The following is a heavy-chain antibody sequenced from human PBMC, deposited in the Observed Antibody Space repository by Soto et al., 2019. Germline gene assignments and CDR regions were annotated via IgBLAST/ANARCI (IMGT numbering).Heavy chain of an antibody. CDR3: ASDTTHNWFEP. Sequence: GGSLRLSCAASGLTFSGYWLHWVRQVPGKGLVWVSRIDPDGSVTNYADSVEGRFTISRDDAKNTLYLQTNSLRVEDTAAYYCASDTTHNWFEPWRQGILVTVSS. CDR1: GLTFSGYW. V-gene: IGHV3-74*01. D-gene: IGHD1-1*01. J-gene: IGHJ5*02. CDR2: IDPDGSVT.